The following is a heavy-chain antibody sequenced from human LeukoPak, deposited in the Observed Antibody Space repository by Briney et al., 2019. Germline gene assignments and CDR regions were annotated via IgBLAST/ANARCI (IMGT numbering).Heavy chain of an antibody. CDR1: GGSISSTNW. J-gene: IGHJ4*02. Sequence: SETLSLTCAVSGGSISSTNWWSWVRQPPGKGLEWIGEVYHSGSTNYNAALKSRVTISVDKSKNQFSLELNSVTAADTAVYYCATYYDSRGNRFDYWGQGTLVTVSS. D-gene: IGHD3-22*01. CDR2: VYHSGST. V-gene: IGHV4-4*02. CDR3: ATYYDSRGNRFDY.